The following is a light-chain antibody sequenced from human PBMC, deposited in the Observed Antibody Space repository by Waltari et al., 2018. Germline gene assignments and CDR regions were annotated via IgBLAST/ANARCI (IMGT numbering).Light chain of an antibody. CDR2: KIS. J-gene: IGKJ4*01. CDR1: QSLARSDGNTY. Sequence: IRMTQTPLSSPVTLGQPSSISCRPSQSLARSDGNTYLSWFQQRPGQPPILLIYKISSRHTGVPERFSGSGAGTDFTLNISSVEAEDVAVYYCTQCNKTPLTFGGGTKVEIK. V-gene: IGKV2-24*01. CDR3: TQCNKTPLT.